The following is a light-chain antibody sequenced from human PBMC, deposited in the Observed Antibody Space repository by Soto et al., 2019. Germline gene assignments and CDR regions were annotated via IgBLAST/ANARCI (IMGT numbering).Light chain of an antibody. CDR2: DVS. CDR1: SSDVGRYNF. V-gene: IGLV2-14*03. CDR3: SSYTTSSTVI. J-gene: IGLJ2*01. Sequence: QSALTQPASVSGSPGQSITISCTGTSSDVGRYNFVSWYQQHPDKAPKLMIYDVSNRPSGVSNRFSGSKSGNTASLTISGLLAEDEADYYCSSYTTSSTVIFGGGTQLTVL.